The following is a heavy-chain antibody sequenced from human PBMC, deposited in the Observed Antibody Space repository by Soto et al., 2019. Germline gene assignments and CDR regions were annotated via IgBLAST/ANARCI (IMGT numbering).Heavy chain of an antibody. D-gene: IGHD3-22*01. V-gene: IGHV1-2*04. CDR3: ARGPYIHSYDSSGYYALDY. J-gene: IGHJ4*02. CDR2: INPNSGGT. Sequence: ASVKVSCKASGYTFTGYYMHWVRQAPGQGLEWMGWINPNSGGTNYAQKFQGWVTMTRDTSISTAYMELSRLRSDDTAVYYCARGPYIHSYDSSGYYALDYWGQGTLVTVSS. CDR1: GYTFTGYY.